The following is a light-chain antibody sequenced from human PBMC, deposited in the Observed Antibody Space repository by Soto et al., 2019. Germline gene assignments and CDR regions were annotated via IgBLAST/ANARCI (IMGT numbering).Light chain of an antibody. Sequence: DIQMTRSPSTLSATVGDRVTITCRASQSVTNWLAWYQQKPGKAPNLLIYDASRLQSGIPSRFSGSGSGTEFTLTISSLQPDDFATYYCQQYTTYPYTFGQGTK. CDR3: QQYTTYPYT. J-gene: IGKJ2*01. V-gene: IGKV1-5*01. CDR2: DAS. CDR1: QSVTNW.